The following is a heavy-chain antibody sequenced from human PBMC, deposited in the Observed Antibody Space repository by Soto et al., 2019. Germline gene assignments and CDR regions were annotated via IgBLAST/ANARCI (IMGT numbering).Heavy chain of an antibody. CDR3: AGCLGVVVTSGAFDI. V-gene: IGHV1-69*02. J-gene: IGHJ3*02. CDR1: GGTFSSYT. CDR2: IIPILGIA. D-gene: IGHD2-21*02. Sequence: ASVKVSCKASGGTFSSYTISWVRQAPGQGLEWMGRIIPILGIANYAQKFQGRVTITADKSTSTAYMELSSLRSEDTAVYYCAGCLGVVVTSGAFDIWGQGTMVTVSS.